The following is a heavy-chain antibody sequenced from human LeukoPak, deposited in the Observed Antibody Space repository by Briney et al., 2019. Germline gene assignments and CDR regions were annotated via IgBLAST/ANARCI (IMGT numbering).Heavy chain of an antibody. CDR2: INSDGSST. J-gene: IGHJ3*02. CDR1: GFTFGNYW. CDR3: ARALEPRTSPAYDAFDI. D-gene: IGHD1-14*01. Sequence: GGSLRFSVLPYGFTFGNYWMTWFRQPPGGGLGWFSLINSDGSSTNYADSVKGRFTISRDNAKNTLYLQMNSLRAEDTAVYYCARALEPRTSPAYDAFDIWGQGTMVTVSS. V-gene: IGHV3-74*01.